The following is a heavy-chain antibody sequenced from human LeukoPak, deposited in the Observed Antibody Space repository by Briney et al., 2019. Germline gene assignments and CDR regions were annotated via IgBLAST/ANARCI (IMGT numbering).Heavy chain of an antibody. D-gene: IGHD5-24*01. V-gene: IGHV4-39*07. CDR3: ARGGVAMRWLQEAAEYFQH. CDR2: IYYSGST. CDR1: GGSISSSSYY. J-gene: IGHJ1*01. Sequence: SETLSLTCTVSGGSISSSSYYWGWIRQPPGEGLEWIGSIYYSGSTYYNPSLKSRVTISVDTSKNQFSLKLSSVTAADTAVYYCARGGVAMRWLQEAAEYFQHWGQGTLVTVSS.